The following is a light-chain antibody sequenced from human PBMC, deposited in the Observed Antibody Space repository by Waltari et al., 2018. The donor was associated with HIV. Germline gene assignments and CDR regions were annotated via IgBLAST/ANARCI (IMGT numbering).Light chain of an antibody. CDR2: EVS. J-gene: IGLJ2*01. CDR3: SSYAGSKVL. V-gene: IGLV2-8*01. CDR1: SSDVGGYNY. Sequence: QSALTQPPSASGSPGQSVTISCTGTSSDVGGYNYVSWYQQHPGKAPKLMIYEVSKRPSGFPDRFSGSKSGNTASLTVSGLQAEDEADYYCSSYAGSKVLFGGGTKVTVL.